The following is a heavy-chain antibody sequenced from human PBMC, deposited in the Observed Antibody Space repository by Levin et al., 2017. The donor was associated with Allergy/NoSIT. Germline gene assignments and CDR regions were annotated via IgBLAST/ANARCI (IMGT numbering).Heavy chain of an antibody. J-gene: IGHJ6*03. V-gene: IGHV4-39*01. CDR3: ARHWTVTSKYHYYYYYMDV. D-gene: IGHD4-17*01. Sequence: ASQTLSLTCSVSGDSISSRYYWGWIRQPPGKGLEWIGNIYYGGNTYYNPSLKSRVTISVDTSKNQFSLELSSVTAADTAMYYCARHWTVTSKYHYYYYYMDVWGKGTTVTVSS. CDR1: GDSISSRYY. CDR2: IYYGGNT.